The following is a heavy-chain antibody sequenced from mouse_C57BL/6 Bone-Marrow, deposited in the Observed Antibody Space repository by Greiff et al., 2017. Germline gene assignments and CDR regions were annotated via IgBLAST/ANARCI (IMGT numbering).Heavy chain of an antibody. CDR3: ARPLYYYGSRPWAMDY. CDR2: IDPSDSET. CDR1: GYTFTSYW. D-gene: IGHD1-1*01. J-gene: IGHJ4*01. V-gene: IGHV1-52*01. Sequence: VQLQQPGAELVRPGSSVKLSCKASGYTFTSYWMHWVKQRPIQGLEWIGNIDPSDSETHYNQKFKDKATLTVDKSSSTAYMQLSSLTSEDSAVYYCARPLYYYGSRPWAMDYWGQGTSVTVSS.